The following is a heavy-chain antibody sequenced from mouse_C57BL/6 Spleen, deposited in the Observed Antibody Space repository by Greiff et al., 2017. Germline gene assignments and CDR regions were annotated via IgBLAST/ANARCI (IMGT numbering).Heavy chain of an antibody. CDR2: ISSGGSYT. Sequence: EVQGVESGGDLVKPGGSLKLSCAASGFTFSSYGMSWVRQTPDKRLEWVATISSGGSYTYYPDSVKGRFTISRDNAKNTLYLQMSSLKSEDTAMYYCARQRAYDYDDGFFDYWGQGTTLTVSS. D-gene: IGHD2-4*01. CDR3: ARQRAYDYDDGFFDY. J-gene: IGHJ2*01. CDR1: GFTFSSYG. V-gene: IGHV5-6*01.